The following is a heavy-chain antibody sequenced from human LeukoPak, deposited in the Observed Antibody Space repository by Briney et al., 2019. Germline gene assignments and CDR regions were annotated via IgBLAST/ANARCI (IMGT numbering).Heavy chain of an antibody. CDR1: GINFRSYG. J-gene: IGHJ4*02. V-gene: IGHV3-30*03. D-gene: IGHD5-18*01. CDR3: ARGARGYNYGYDELDY. CDR2: ISHDGSNK. Sequence: GGSLRLSCAGSGINFRSYGMHWVRQAPGKGLEWVAVISHDGSNKHYADSVKGRFTISRDNSKSTLYLQVNSLRAEDTAVYYCARGARGYNYGYDELDYWGQGTLVTVSS.